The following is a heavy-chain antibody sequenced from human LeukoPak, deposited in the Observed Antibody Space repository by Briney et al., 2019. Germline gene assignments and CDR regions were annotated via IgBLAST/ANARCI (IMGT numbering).Heavy chain of an antibody. CDR1: GFTFSSSW. Sequence: PGGSLRLSCAASGFTFSSSWMSWVRQAPGKGLEWVANIKQDGSEKYYVDSVKGRFTISRDNAKNSLYLQMNSLRAEDTAVYYCARNGTVTTRRYYYYYYMDVWGKGTTVTVSS. D-gene: IGHD4-17*01. CDR3: ARNGTVTTRRYYYYYYMDV. J-gene: IGHJ6*03. V-gene: IGHV3-7*01. CDR2: IKQDGSEK.